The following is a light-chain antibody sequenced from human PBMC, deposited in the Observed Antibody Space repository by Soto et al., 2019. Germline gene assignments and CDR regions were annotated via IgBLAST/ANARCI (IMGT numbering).Light chain of an antibody. J-gene: IGKJ4*01. CDR1: RSFTTF. V-gene: IGKV1-9*01. Sequence: DIQLTQSPSLLSASVGDRVTITCRASRSFTTFLAWYQQHPGTAPKRLIYDASNLQSGVPSRFSGSGSGTEFTLTIISLQPEDFATYYCQQVNNYPLTFGGGTKVAIK. CDR2: DAS. CDR3: QQVNNYPLT.